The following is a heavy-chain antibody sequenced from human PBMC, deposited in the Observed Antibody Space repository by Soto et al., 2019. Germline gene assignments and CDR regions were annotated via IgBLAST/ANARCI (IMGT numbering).Heavy chain of an antibody. J-gene: IGHJ4*02. CDR3: ARGTVEMATISVRGAVRPHFDY. CDR2: IWYDESNK. Sequence: PGGSLRLSCAASGFTFSLYGMQWVRQAPGKGLEWVAVIWYDESNKYYADSVKGRFTISRDNSKNTLYLQMNSLRAEDTAVYYCARGTVEMATISVRGAVRPHFDYWGQGTLVTVSS. V-gene: IGHV3-30*19. CDR1: GFTFSLYG. D-gene: IGHD3-10*01.